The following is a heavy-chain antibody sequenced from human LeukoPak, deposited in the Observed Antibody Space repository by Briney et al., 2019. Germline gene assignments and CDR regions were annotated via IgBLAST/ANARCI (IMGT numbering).Heavy chain of an antibody. CDR2: IIPIFGTA. Sequence: SVKVSCKASGGIFSSYAISWVRQAPGQGLAWMGGIIPIFGTANYAQKFQRRVTITADESTSTAYMELSSLRSEDTAVYYCARGRRLYYFDYWGQGTLVTVSS. V-gene: IGHV1-69*13. J-gene: IGHJ4*02. D-gene: IGHD3-22*01. CDR3: ARGRRLYYFDY. CDR1: GGIFSSYA.